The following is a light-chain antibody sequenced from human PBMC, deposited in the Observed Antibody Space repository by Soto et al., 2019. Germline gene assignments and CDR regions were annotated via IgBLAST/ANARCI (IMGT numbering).Light chain of an antibody. CDR1: QSVSSK. CDR2: GAS. J-gene: IGKJ1*01. V-gene: IGKV3-15*01. Sequence: EIVLTQSPGTLSVSPGERATLSCRASQSVSSKLAWYQQKPGQAPRLLFYGASTGATGIPARFSGSGSETEFTLSMSSLQSEDFAVYYCQQYNNLPGTFGQGNKVEIK. CDR3: QQYNNLPGT.